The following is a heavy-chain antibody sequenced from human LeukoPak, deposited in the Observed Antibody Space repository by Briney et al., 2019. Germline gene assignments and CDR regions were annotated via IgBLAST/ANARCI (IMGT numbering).Heavy chain of an antibody. J-gene: IGHJ4*02. CDR2: IYYSGST. V-gene: IGHV4-59*12. D-gene: IGHD6-6*01. CDR3: ARGRGSSYFDY. Sequence: SETLSLTCTVSGGSISSYYWSWIRQPPVKGLEWIGYIYYSGSTNYNPSLKSRVTISVDTSKNQFSLKLSSVTAADTAVYYCARGRGSSYFDYWGQGTLVTVSS. CDR1: GGSISSYY.